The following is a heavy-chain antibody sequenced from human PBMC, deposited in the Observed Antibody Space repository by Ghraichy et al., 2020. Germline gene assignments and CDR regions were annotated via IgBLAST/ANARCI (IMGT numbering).Heavy chain of an antibody. CDR1: GFTFSSYG. J-gene: IGHJ6*03. CDR2: VWSDGTKK. D-gene: IGHD2-2*01. V-gene: IGHV3-33*01. CDR3: ARYPDFSDISCLIRTYMDV. Sequence: GGSLRLSCAASGFTFSSYGMHWVRQVPGKGLEWVAVVWSDGTKKYYADSVKGRFTISRDNPKNTLDLQMNSLRADDTAIYYCARYPDFSDISCLIRTYMDVWGKGTMVTVSS.